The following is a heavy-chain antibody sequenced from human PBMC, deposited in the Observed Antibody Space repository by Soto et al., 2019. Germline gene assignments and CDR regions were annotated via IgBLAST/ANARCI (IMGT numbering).Heavy chain of an antibody. J-gene: IGHJ4*02. V-gene: IGHV3-9*01. D-gene: IGHD2-15*01. CDR1: GFTFDDYA. Sequence: GGSLRLSCAVSGFTFDDYAMYWVRQAPGKGLEWVSGISWNSGSIGYADSVKGRFTISRDNAKNSLYLQMNSLRAEDTALYYCAKGSCSGGSCYSDYWGQGTLVTVSS. CDR2: ISWNSGSI. CDR3: AKGSCSGGSCYSDY.